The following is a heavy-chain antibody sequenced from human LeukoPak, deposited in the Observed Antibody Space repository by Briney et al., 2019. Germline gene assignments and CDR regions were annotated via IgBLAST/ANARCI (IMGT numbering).Heavy chain of an antibody. D-gene: IGHD3-22*01. Sequence: ASLKVSCKASGYTFTGYYMHWVRQAPGQGLEWMGWINPNSGGTNYAQKFQGRVTMTRDTSISTAYMELSRLRSDDTAVYYCARVRYYYDSSGYPDYWGQGTLVTVSS. J-gene: IGHJ4*02. CDR1: GYTFTGYY. CDR3: ARVRYYYDSSGYPDY. V-gene: IGHV1-2*02. CDR2: INPNSGGT.